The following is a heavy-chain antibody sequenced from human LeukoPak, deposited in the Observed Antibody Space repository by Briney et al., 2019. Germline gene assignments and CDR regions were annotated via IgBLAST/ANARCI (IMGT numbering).Heavy chain of an antibody. J-gene: IGHJ4*02. D-gene: IGHD3-22*01. CDR2: IIPIFGTA. V-gene: IGHV1-69*13. CDR1: GGTFSSYA. CDR3: ARDIPYDSSGYYLD. Sequence: GASVKVSCKASGGTFSSYAISWVRQAPGQGLEWMGGIIPIFGTANYAQKFQGRVTITADESTSTAYMELSSLRSEDTAVYYCARDIPYDSSGYYLDWGQGTLVTVSS.